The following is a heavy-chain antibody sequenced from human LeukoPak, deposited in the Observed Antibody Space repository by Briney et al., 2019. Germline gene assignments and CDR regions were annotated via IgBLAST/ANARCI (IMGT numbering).Heavy chain of an antibody. J-gene: IGHJ4*02. Sequence: SGGSLRLSCAASGFTLARYAMTWVRQVPGKGLEWVSAISGSGDTTHYTDSVKGRFTTSRDNSKNTLYLQMNSVRAEDTALYYCAKDRGNLCSGGSCYSAGGVYYFDYWGQGTLVTVSS. CDR2: ISGSGDTT. D-gene: IGHD2-15*01. V-gene: IGHV3-23*01. CDR1: GFTLARYA. CDR3: AKDRGNLCSGGSCYSAGGVYYFDY.